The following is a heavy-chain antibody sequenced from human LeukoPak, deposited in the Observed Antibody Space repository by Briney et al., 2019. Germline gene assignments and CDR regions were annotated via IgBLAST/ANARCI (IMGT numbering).Heavy chain of an antibody. D-gene: IGHD6-13*01. J-gene: IGHJ4*02. CDR1: GGSISNYY. Sequence: PSETLSLTCTVSGGSISNYYWSWIRQPPGKGLEWIGYIYYSGSTNYNPSLKSRVTISVDTSKNQFSLKLSSVTAADTAVYYCARESPAGLFDYWGQGTLVTVSS. CDR3: ARESPAGLFDY. V-gene: IGHV4-59*01. CDR2: IYYSGST.